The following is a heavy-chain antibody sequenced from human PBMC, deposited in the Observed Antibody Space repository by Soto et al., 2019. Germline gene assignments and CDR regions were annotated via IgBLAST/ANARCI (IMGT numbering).Heavy chain of an antibody. CDR2: ISGSGGTT. Sequence: EVQLLESGGGLVQPGRSLRLSCAASGFTFSNYAMSWVRQAPGQGLDWVSAISGSGGTTYYADSVKGRFTISRDNSKNALFLQMNTLRAEDAAVYYCAKFLVGTGSNRGRPWSLHYWCQGTLVTVSS. V-gene: IGHV3-23*01. CDR1: GFTFSNYA. J-gene: IGHJ4*02. CDR3: AKFLVGTGSNRGRPWSLHY. D-gene: IGHD2-8*01.